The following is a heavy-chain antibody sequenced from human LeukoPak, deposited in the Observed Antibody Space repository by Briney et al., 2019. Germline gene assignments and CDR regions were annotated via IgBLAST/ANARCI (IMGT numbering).Heavy chain of an antibody. J-gene: IGHJ6*02. CDR2: INPSGGST. Sequence: ASVKVSCKASGYTFTSYYIHWVRQAPGQGLEWMGIINPSGGSTSYAQKFQGRVTMTRDTSTSTVYMELSSLRSDDTAVYYCARGPRLHLMTTVPKSYYYYGMDVWGQGTTVTVSS. D-gene: IGHD4-17*01. CDR1: GYTFTSYY. V-gene: IGHV1-46*01. CDR3: ARGPRLHLMTTVPKSYYYYGMDV.